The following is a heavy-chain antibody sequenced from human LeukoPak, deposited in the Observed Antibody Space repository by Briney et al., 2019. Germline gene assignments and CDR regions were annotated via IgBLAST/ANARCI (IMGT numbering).Heavy chain of an antibody. D-gene: IGHD1-26*01. CDR3: AKGSRVGATVGDAFDI. CDR2: ISGSGGST. Sequence: GGALRLSCAASGFTFSSYAMSWVRQAPGKGLEWVSAISGSGGSTYYTDSVKGRFTISRDNSKNTLYLQMNSLRAEDTAVYYCAKGSRVGATVGDAFDIWGQGTMVTVSS. V-gene: IGHV3-23*01. CDR1: GFTFSSYA. J-gene: IGHJ3*02.